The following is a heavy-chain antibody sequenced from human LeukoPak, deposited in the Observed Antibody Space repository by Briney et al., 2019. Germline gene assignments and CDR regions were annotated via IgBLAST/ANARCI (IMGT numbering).Heavy chain of an antibody. J-gene: IGHJ4*02. D-gene: IGHD6-6*01. CDR1: GGSFSGYY. CDR3: ARGQIAARLFDY. Sequence: PSETLSPTCAVYGGSFSGYYWSWIRQPPGKGLEWIGEINHSGSTNYNPSLKSRVTISVDTSKNQFSLKLSSVTAADTAVYYCARGQIAARLFDYWGQGTLVTVSS. CDR2: INHSGST. V-gene: IGHV4-34*01.